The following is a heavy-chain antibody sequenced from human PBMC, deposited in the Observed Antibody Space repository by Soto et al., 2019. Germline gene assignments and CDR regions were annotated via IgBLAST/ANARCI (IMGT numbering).Heavy chain of an antibody. D-gene: IGHD1-20*01. CDR2: INHVEST. CDR1: GGPFSDYY. V-gene: IGHV4-34*01. J-gene: IGHJ6*02. CDR3: ARPLTVYGMDV. Sequence: QVQLQQWGTGLLKPSETLSLTCAVYGGPFSDYYWSWTRQPPGKGLEWIGEINHVESTNYNPSLKSRVTLSVDTSKNQLSLKLTSVTAADTAVYYCARPLTVYGMDVWGQGTTVTVSS.